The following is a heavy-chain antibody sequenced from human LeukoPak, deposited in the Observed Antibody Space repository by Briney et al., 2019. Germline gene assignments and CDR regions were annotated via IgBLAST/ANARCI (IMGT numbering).Heavy chain of an antibody. J-gene: IGHJ4*02. V-gene: IGHV5-51*01. CDR3: ARHPRYYRDVPAHFDY. Sequence: GESLKISCKGSGYTFTNYWIGWVRQMPGKGLEWMGIIYPGDSDTRYSPSFQGQVTISVDKSISSAYLQWSSLKASDTAIYYCARHPRYYRDVPAHFDYWGQGTLVTVSS. D-gene: IGHD4-17*01. CDR1: GYTFTNYW. CDR2: IYPGDSDT.